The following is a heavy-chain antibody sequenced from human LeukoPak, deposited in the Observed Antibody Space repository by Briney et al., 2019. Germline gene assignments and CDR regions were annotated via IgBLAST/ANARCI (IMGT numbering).Heavy chain of an antibody. CDR2: ISYIGST. CDR3: ARDLVTVTKGFDI. J-gene: IGHJ3*02. CDR1: DDSFSSHC. D-gene: IGHD4-17*01. Sequence: SETLSLTCAVSDDSFSSHCWTWIRQPPGKGLEWIGYISYIGSTNYNPSLKSRVTISIDTSKNQFSLKLSSVTAADTAVYFCARDLVTVTKGFDIWGQGTMVSVSS. V-gene: IGHV4-59*11.